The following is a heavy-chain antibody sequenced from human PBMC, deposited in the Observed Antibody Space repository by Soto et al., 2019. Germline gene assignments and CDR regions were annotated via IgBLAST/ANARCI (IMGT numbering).Heavy chain of an antibody. CDR1: GGSFSGYY. V-gene: IGHV4-34*01. CDR2: INHSGST. Sequence: QVQLQQWGAGLLKPSETLSLTCAVYGGSFSGYYWSWIRQPPGQGLEWIGEINHSGSTNYNPSLKSRVTISVDTSKNQFALKLSSVTAADTAVYYCARGLGDYYDSSGPRLDYWGQGTLVTVSS. D-gene: IGHD3-22*01. J-gene: IGHJ4*02. CDR3: ARGLGDYYDSSGPRLDY.